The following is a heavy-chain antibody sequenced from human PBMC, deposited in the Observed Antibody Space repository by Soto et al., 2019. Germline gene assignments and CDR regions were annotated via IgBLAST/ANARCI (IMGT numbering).Heavy chain of an antibody. Sequence: ASVKVSCKASGYTFTSYDINWVRQATGQGLEWMGWMNPNSGNTGYAQKFQGRVTMTRNTSISTAYMELSSLRSEDTAVYYCARIRRHCSSTSCLYYFDYWGQGTLVTVYS. CDR3: ARIRRHCSSTSCLYYFDY. D-gene: IGHD2-2*01. J-gene: IGHJ4*02. V-gene: IGHV1-8*01. CDR2: MNPNSGNT. CDR1: GYTFTSYD.